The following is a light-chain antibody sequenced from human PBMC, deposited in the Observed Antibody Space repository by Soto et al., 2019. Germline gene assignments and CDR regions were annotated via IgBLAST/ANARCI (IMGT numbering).Light chain of an antibody. Sequence: EIVMMQSPATLSVSPGERATLSCRASQSVSSNLAWYQQKPGQAPRLLIYGASTRATGIPARFSGRRSGTEFTLTISSLQSEDFAVYYCQQYNNWPRTFGQGTKVEIK. V-gene: IGKV3-15*01. CDR2: GAS. CDR1: QSVSSN. CDR3: QQYNNWPRT. J-gene: IGKJ1*01.